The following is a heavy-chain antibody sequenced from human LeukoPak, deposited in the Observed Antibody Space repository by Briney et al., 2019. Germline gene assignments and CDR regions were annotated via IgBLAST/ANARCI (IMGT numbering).Heavy chain of an antibody. CDR2: TSTADSTI. D-gene: IGHD1-1*01. CDR1: GFRFNFYS. V-gene: IGHV3-48*01. J-gene: IGHJ4*02. CDR3: ATSTTWERPRFDY. Sequence: GGALRLSCVASGFRFNFYSMNWVRQAPGKGLEWISYTSTADSTIFYADSVKGRFTVSSDFAKKSQFLQMHSLGGEDTAIYYCATSTTWERPRFDYWGQGALVTVSS.